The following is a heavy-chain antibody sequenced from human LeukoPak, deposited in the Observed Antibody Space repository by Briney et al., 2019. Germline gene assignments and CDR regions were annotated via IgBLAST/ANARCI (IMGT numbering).Heavy chain of an antibody. CDR2: ISSSSSYI. CDR3: ARSIGIAVADDYFDY. Sequence: GGSLRLSCAASGFTFSSYSMNWVRQAPGKGLEWVSSISSSSSYIYYADSVKGRFTISRDNAKNSLYLQMNSLRAEDTAVYYCARSIGIAVADDYFDYWGQGTLVTVSS. D-gene: IGHD6-19*01. J-gene: IGHJ4*02. V-gene: IGHV3-21*01. CDR1: GFTFSSYS.